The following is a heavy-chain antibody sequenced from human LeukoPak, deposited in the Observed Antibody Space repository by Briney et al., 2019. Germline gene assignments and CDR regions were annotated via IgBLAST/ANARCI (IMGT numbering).Heavy chain of an antibody. CDR1: GGSISDYY. V-gene: IGHV4-59*01. Sequence: SETLSLTCTVSGGSISDYYWSWIRQPPGKGLEWIGYISNSGSTNYNPSLKSRVTMSVDTSKNHFSLKLSSATAADTAVYYCARGTVTTYFFDYWGQGTLVTVSS. CDR3: ARGTVTTYFFDY. D-gene: IGHD4-17*01. J-gene: IGHJ4*02. CDR2: ISNSGST.